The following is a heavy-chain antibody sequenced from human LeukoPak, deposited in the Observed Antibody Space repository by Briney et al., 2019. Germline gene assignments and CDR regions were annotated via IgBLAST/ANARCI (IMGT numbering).Heavy chain of an antibody. CDR3: AKDRNSNHCFDY. CDR1: GFTFSSYD. D-gene: IGHD4-11*01. V-gene: IGHV3-30*02. CDR2: IRYDGSNK. Sequence: GGSLRLSCAASGFTFSSYDMHWVRQAPGKGLEWVAFIRYDGSNKYYADSVKGRFTISRDNSKNTLYLQMNSLRAEDTAVYYCAKDRNSNHCFDYWGQGTLVTVSS. J-gene: IGHJ4*02.